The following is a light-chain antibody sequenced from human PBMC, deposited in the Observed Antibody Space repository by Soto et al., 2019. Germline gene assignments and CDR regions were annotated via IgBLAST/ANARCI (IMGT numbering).Light chain of an antibody. CDR2: NAF. V-gene: IGLV2-14*03. Sequence: QSALTQPASVSGSPGQSITISCTGTSSDVGGHNYVSWYQHHPGRAPKLMIYNAFDRPSGVSNRFSGSKSGNTASLTISGLQAEDEADYYCSSYRGSNTVVFGGGTKVTVL. CDR3: SSYRGSNTVV. J-gene: IGLJ2*01. CDR1: SSDVGGHNY.